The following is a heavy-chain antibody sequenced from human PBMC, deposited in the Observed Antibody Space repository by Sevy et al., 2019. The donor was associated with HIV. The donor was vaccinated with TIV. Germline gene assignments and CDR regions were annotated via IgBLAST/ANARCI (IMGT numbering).Heavy chain of an antibody. V-gene: IGHV1-18*01. J-gene: IGHJ1*01. Sequence: SVKASCKASGYTFTRYGFSWVRQAPGQGLGWMGWISPYNGKTSYDKKLQGRVTMTTDTSTSTAYMELRSLRSDDTAVYYCARGDRRGVIGYFQHWGQGTLVTVSS. CDR3: ARGDRRGVIGYFQH. CDR2: ISPYNGKT. CDR1: GYTFTRYG. D-gene: IGHD3-10*01.